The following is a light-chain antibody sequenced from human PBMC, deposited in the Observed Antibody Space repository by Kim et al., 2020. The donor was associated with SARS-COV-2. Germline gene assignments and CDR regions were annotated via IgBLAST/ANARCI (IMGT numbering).Light chain of an antibody. CDR1: RSVLYSSNNKNY. CDR2: WAS. V-gene: IGKV4-1*01. J-gene: IGKJ5*01. CDR3: QQYYVTPIT. Sequence: ATINCKSSRSVLYSSNNKNYLAWYRQKPGQPPELLIYWASTRESGVPDRFSGSGSGTDFTLTISSLQAEDVAIYYCQQYYVTPITFGQGTRLEI.